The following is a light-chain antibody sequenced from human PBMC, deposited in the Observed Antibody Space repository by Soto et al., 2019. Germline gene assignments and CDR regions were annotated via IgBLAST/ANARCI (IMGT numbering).Light chain of an antibody. V-gene: IGLV1-51*01. Sequence: QSVLTQPPTVSAAPGQKVTISCSGSTSDIGNNYVSWYQHLPGTAPKLLIYDNNERPSGIPDRFSGSKSGTSATLGITGLQTGDEADYYCGTWDSSLSAWVFGTGTQLTVL. CDR2: DNN. J-gene: IGLJ1*01. CDR1: TSDIGNNY. CDR3: GTWDSSLSAWV.